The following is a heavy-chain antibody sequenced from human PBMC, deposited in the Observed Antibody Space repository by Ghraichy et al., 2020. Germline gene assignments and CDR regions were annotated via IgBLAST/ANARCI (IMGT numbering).Heavy chain of an antibody. D-gene: IGHD2-2*01. CDR1: GFTFSDYN. CDR3: ARGGTRIAMNLVDY. Sequence: GESLNISCAASGFTFSDYNMNWVRQAPGKGLEWISYISSSSGTIYYADSVKGRFTISRDNAKNLLYLQMNSLRAEDTAVYYCARGGTRIAMNLVDYWGQGTLVTVSS. V-gene: IGHV3-48*04. J-gene: IGHJ4*02. CDR2: ISSSSGTI.